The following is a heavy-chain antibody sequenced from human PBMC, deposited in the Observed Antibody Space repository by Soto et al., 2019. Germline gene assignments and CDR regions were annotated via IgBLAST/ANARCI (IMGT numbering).Heavy chain of an antibody. CDR1: GGSISSSSYY. D-gene: IGHD2-15*01. J-gene: IGHJ4*02. Sequence: SETLSLTCTVSGGSISSSSYYWGWIHQPPGKGLEWIGSIYYSGSTYYNPSLKSRVTISVDTSKNQFSLKLSSVTAADTAVYYCARHVFLHQGTYCSGGSCYFLAYYFDYWGQGTLVTVSS. CDR3: ARHVFLHQGTYCSGGSCYFLAYYFDY. CDR2: IYYSGST. V-gene: IGHV4-39*01.